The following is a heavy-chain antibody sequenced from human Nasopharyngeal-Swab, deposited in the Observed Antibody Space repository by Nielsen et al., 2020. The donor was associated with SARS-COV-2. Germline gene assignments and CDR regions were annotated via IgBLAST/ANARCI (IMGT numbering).Heavy chain of an antibody. Sequence: GGSLRLSCAASGFTFDDYAMHWVRQAPGKGLEWVSGISWNSGSIGYADSVKGRFTISRDNAKNSLNLQMNSLRAEDTALYYCAKAGGVAGEFYGMDVWGQGTTVTVSS. CDR1: GFTFDDYA. J-gene: IGHJ6*02. V-gene: IGHV3-9*01. D-gene: IGHD2-8*02. CDR2: ISWNSGSI. CDR3: AKAGGVAGEFYGMDV.